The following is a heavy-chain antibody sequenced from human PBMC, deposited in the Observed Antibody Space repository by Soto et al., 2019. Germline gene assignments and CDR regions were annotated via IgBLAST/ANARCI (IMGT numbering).Heavy chain of an antibody. V-gene: IGHV5-51*01. Sequence: PGESLKISCRGSGYNFFDFCIVWVRQMPGRGLEWMGMIWPGNSDTKYGPSFQGQVTISADKSIDTAYLQWSSLKAPDSAMYYCARVGPPADPWGQGTLVTVSS. CDR3: ARVGPPADP. J-gene: IGHJ5*02. CDR1: GYNFFDFC. CDR2: IWPGNSDT.